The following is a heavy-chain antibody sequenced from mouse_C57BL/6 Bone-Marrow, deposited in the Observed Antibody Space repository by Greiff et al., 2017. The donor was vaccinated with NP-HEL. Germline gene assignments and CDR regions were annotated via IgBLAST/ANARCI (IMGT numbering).Heavy chain of an antibody. CDR1: GFTFSSYG. CDR3: AILMKVDY. V-gene: IGHV5-6*01. CDR2: ISSGGSYT. J-gene: IGHJ2*01. Sequence: EVMLVESGGDLVKPGGSLKLSCAASGFTFSSYGMSWVRQTPDKRLEWVATISSGGSYTYYPDSVKGRFTISRDNAKNTLYLQMSSLKSEDTAMYYCAILMKVDYWGQGTTLTVSS.